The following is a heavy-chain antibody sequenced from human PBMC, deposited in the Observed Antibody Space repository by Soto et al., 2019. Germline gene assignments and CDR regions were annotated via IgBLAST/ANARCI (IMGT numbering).Heavy chain of an antibody. CDR3: ERWRYSRYSSGWYEQEWIHYYYYYGMDL. Sequence: ASVKVSCKASGYTFTSYDINWGRQATGQGLEGRGWMKPNSGNTGYAQKFQGRVTMTRKTSISTADMELSSLRSEDRAVYYCERWRYSRYSSGWYEQEWIHYYYYYGMDLWRQGTTATVS. CDR2: MKPNSGNT. CDR1: GYTFTSYD. V-gene: IGHV1-8*01. D-gene: IGHD6-19*01. J-gene: IGHJ6*02.